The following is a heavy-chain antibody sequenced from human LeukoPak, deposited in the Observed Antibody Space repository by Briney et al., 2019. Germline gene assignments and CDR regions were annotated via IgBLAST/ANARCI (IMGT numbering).Heavy chain of an antibody. D-gene: IGHD3-10*01. CDR3: ARRSYYYGSGPPGAFDI. Sequence: SETLSLTCTVSGGSISSYYWSWIRQPPGKGLEWIGYIYYSGSTNYNPSLKSRVTISVDTSKNQFSLKLSSVTAADTAVYYCARRSYYYGSGPPGAFDIWGQGTMVTVSS. CDR2: IYYSGST. J-gene: IGHJ3*02. V-gene: IGHV4-59*08. CDR1: GGSISSYY.